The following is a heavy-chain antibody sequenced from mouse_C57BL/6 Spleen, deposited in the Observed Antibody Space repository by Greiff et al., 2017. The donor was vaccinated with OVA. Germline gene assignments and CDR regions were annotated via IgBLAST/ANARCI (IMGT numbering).Heavy chain of an antibody. D-gene: IGHD2-4*01. J-gene: IGHJ1*03. CDR2: IDPSDSYT. CDR1: GYTFTSYW. Sequence: QVQLQQPGAELVMPGASVKLSCKASGYTFTSYWMHWVKQRPGQGLEWIGEIDPSDSYTNYNQKFKGKSTLTVDKSSSTAYMQLSSLTSEDSAVYYCARKRKIYDYDGYFGVWGTGTTVNVLS. CDR3: ARKRKIYDYDGYFGV. V-gene: IGHV1-69*01.